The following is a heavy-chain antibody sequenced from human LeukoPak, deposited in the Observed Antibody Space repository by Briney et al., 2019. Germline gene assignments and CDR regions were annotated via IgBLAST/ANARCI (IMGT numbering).Heavy chain of an antibody. CDR2: IASGGGANR. J-gene: IGHJ6*02. V-gene: IGHV3-48*03. CDR1: GLTFSSYE. D-gene: IGHD2/OR15-2a*01. CDR3: ARIGTTTRGPAGLDV. Sequence: GGSLRLSCAASGLTFSSYEMNWVRQAPGKGLEWVSYIASGGGANRFYSESAKGRFTISRDNAKNSLYLHMNSLRAEDTGVYYCARIGTTTRGPAGLDVWGQGTTVTVSS.